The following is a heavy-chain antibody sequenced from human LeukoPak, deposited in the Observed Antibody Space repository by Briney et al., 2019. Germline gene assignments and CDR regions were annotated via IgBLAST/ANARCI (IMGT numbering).Heavy chain of an antibody. Sequence: GGSLRLSCAASGFTVSSNYMSWVRQAPGKGLEWVSSISSSSSYIYYADSVKGRFTISRDNAKNSLYLQMNSLRAEDTAVYYCASDAAARDDWGQGTLVTVSS. V-gene: IGHV3-21*01. J-gene: IGHJ4*02. CDR3: ASDAAARDD. CDR1: GFTVSSNY. CDR2: ISSSSSYI. D-gene: IGHD6-13*01.